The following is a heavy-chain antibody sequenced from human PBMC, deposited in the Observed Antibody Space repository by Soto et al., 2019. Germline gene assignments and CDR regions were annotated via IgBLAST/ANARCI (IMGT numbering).Heavy chain of an antibody. CDR1: GGSISSSSYF. V-gene: IGHV4-39*01. CDR2: IYYSGST. J-gene: IGHJ3*02. CDR3: ARHAITGSYYDAFDI. D-gene: IGHD1-26*01. Sequence: PSETLSLTCTVSGGSISSSSYFWGWIRQPPGKGLGWIGSIYYSGSTYYTPSLKSRVTVSVDTSKNQFALKLSSVTAAETAVSYCARHAITGSYYDAFDIWGQGTMVTVSS.